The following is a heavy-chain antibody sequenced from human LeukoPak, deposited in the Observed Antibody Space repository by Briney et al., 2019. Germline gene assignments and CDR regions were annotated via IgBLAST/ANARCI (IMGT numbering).Heavy chain of an antibody. J-gene: IGHJ6*02. V-gene: IGHV3-23*01. CDR2: ISGSGGST. CDR3: ATYPNDYGDSWDYYGMDV. CDR1: GFTFRNYW. D-gene: IGHD4-17*01. Sequence: PGGSLRLSCAASGFTFRNYWMSWVRQAPGKGPEWVSAISGSGGSTYYADSVKGRFTISRDNAKNSMYLQMNSLRVEDTAMYYCATYPNDYGDSWDYYGMDVWGQGTTVTVSS.